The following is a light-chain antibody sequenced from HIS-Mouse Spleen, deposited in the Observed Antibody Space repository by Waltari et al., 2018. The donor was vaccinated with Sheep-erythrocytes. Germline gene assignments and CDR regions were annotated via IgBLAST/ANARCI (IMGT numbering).Light chain of an antibody. J-gene: IGLJ1*01. CDR2: QDS. CDR1: KWGDKY. V-gene: IGLV3-1*01. CDR3: QAWDSSTYV. Sequence: SYELTHPPSVSVSPGQTASLTCSGNKWGDKYACWYQQKPGQSPVLVIYQDSKRPSGIPERFSGSNSGNTATLTISGTQAMDEADYYCQAWDSSTYVFGTGTKVTVL.